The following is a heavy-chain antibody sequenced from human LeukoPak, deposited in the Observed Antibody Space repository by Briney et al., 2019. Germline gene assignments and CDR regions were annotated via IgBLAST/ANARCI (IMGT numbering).Heavy chain of an antibody. CDR2: ISYDGSNK. V-gene: IGHV3-30*18. D-gene: IGHD5-18*01. J-gene: IGHJ4*01. Sequence: GGSLRLSCAASGFTFSSYGMHWVRQAPGKGLEWVAVISYDGSNKYYADSVKGRFTISRDNFKNTLYLQMNSLRAEDTAVYYCAKTDTAMVNVDYWGQGTLVTVSS. CDR3: AKTDTAMVNVDY. CDR1: GFTFSSYG.